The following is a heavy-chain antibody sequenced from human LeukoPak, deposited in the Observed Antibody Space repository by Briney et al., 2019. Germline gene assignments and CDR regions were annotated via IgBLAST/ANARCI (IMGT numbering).Heavy chain of an antibody. CDR2: IYYSGTS. D-gene: IGHD6-13*01. V-gene: IGHV4-59*01. Sequence: SETLSLTCTVSGGSIRSSHWSWIRQPPGKGLEFTGYIYYSGTSNYNPSLKSRVTMSVDTSNNQFSLKLNSVTAADTAVYYCAKAAGYSTIYWFDPWGQGTLVTVSS. CDR3: AKAAGYSTIYWFDP. J-gene: IGHJ5*02. CDR1: GGSIRSSH.